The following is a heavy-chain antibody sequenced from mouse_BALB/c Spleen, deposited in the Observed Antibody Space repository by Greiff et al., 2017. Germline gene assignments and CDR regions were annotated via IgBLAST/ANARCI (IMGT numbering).Heavy chain of an antibody. CDR3: TRSGTGFDY. J-gene: IGHJ2*01. D-gene: IGHD3-1*01. V-gene: IGHV1-69*02. CDR2: IYPSDSYT. Sequence: VQLQQPGAELVRPGASVKLSCKASGYTFTSYWINWVKQRPGQGLEWIGNIYPSDSYTNYNQKFKDKATLTVDKSSSTAYMQLSSPTSEDSAVYYCTRSGTGFDYWGQGTTLTVSS. CDR1: GYTFTSYW.